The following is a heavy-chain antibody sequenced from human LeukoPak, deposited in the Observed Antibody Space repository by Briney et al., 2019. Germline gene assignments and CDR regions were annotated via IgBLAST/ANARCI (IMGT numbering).Heavy chain of an antibody. CDR3: ARDSCSSTSCLSIDDY. J-gene: IGHJ4*02. Sequence: ASVKVSCKASGYTFSGYYMHWVRQAPGQGPEWMGWINPNSGGTNYAQKFQGRVTMTRDTSISTAYMELSRLSSDDTAVYYCARDSCSSTSCLSIDDYWGQGTLVTLSS. V-gene: IGHV1-2*02. CDR1: GYTFSGYY. D-gene: IGHD2-2*01. CDR2: INPNSGGT.